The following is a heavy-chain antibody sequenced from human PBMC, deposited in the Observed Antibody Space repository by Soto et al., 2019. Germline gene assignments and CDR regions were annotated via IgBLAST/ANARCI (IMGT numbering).Heavy chain of an antibody. J-gene: IGHJ4*02. CDR2: INHSGST. CDR1: GGSFSGYY. V-gene: IGHV4-34*01. CDR3: ARAAPRYCSGGSCYSGRDY. D-gene: IGHD2-15*01. Sequence: QVQLQQWGAGLLKPSETLSLTCAVYGGSFSGYYWSWIRQHPGKGLEWIGEINHSGSTNYNPSLKCCVTRSVETSKNQFSLKLSSVTAADTAVYYCARAAPRYCSGGSCYSGRDYCGQVTLVTVSS.